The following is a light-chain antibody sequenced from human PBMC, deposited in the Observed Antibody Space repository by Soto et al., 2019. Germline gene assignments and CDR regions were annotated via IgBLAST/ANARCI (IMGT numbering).Light chain of an antibody. CDR2: ATS. J-gene: IGKJ5*01. CDR1: QSISSY. Sequence: DIQMTQSPSSLSASVGDRVTITCRASQSISSYLNWYQQRPGKDPNLLIYATSSLRTGVPSRFRGSRSGADFTLTISNLQPEDFATYDCQQSYSTPPTTFGQGTRLEIK. V-gene: IGKV1-39*01. CDR3: QQSYSTPPTT.